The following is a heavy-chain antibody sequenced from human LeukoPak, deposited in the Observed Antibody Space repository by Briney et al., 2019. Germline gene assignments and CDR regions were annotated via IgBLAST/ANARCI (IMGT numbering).Heavy chain of an antibody. CDR1: GSSLSGLS. Sequence: ASVKVSCTVSGSSLSGLSMHWVGHSPPKGLEWLGGFHPEDDEIIYAQNFQGRVTMTEDTSTDTAYMELRSLRSEDTAVYYCVTGDHSPYYFHYWGQGTLVTVSS. J-gene: IGHJ4*02. D-gene: IGHD1-26*01. CDR3: VTGDHSPYYFHY. V-gene: IGHV1-24*01. CDR2: FHPEDDEI.